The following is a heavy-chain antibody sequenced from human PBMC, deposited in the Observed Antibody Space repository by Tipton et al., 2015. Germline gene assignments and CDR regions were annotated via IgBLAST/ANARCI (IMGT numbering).Heavy chain of an antibody. D-gene: IGHD2-21*02. Sequence: GLVKPSETLSLTCTVSGGSVSGGTYYWSWIRQPPGRGLEWIGYIYYGGSTNYNPSLKSRVTISVDTSKNQFSLKLTSMTAADTALYYCARFNCGSDCYSYRGWFDPWGQGTLVTVSS. V-gene: IGHV4-61*01. CDR1: GGSVSGGTYY. CDR3: ARFNCGSDCYSYRGWFDP. J-gene: IGHJ5*02. CDR2: IYYGGST.